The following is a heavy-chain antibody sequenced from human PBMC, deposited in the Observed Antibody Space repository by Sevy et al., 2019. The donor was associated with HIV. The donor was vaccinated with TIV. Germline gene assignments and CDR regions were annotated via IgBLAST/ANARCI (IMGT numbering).Heavy chain of an antibody. J-gene: IGHJ4*02. CDR3: ARGGRMVRGVIMLVYFDY. CDR2: ISAYNGNT. Sequence: ASVKVSCKASGYTLTCYGISWVRQAPRQGLEWIGWISAYNGNTNYAQRLQSRVTMTTDTSTSTAYMELRSLRSDDTAVYYCARGGRMVRGVIMLVYFDYWGQGTLVTVSS. CDR1: GYTLTCYG. D-gene: IGHD3-10*01. V-gene: IGHV1-18*04.